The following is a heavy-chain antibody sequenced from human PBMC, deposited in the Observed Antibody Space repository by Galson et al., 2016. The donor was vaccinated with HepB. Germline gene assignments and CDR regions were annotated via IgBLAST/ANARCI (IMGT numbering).Heavy chain of an antibody. D-gene: IGHD4/OR15-4a*01. V-gene: IGHV6-1*01. CDR2: TYYRSKWCN. Sequence: CAISGDSVSSVAAIWNWMRQSPSGGLEWLGRTYYRSKWCNEGAPSVKGRITISPDTSKNQFSLQLSSVTPEDTAIYYCARAGAGNAAGLFDTWGQGTPVTVSS. J-gene: IGHJ5*02. CDR3: ARAGAGNAAGLFDT. CDR1: GDSVSSVAAI.